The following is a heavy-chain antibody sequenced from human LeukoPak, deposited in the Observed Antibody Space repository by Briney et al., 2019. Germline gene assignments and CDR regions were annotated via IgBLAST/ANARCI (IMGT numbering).Heavy chain of an antibody. D-gene: IGHD5-24*01. CDR1: GFTVSSNY. Sequence: GGSLRLSCAASGFTVSSNYMSWVRQAPGKGLEWVSVIYSGGSTYYADSVKGRFTNSRDISKNTLYLQMNSLRAEDTAVYYCAKDRGGRDGYNFDYWGQGTLVTVSS. CDR3: AKDRGGRDGYNFDY. V-gene: IGHV3-66*01. CDR2: IYSGGST. J-gene: IGHJ4*02.